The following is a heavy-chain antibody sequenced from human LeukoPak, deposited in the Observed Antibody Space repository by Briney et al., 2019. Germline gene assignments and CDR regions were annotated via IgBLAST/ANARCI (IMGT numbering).Heavy chain of an antibody. J-gene: IGHJ5*02. CDR3: ARAPSSSWYGNWFDP. V-gene: IGHV3-30*03. CDR2: ISYDGSNK. D-gene: IGHD6-13*01. CDR1: GFTFSSYG. Sequence: RPGGSLRLSCAASGFTFSSYGMHWVRQAPGKGPEWVAVISYDGSNKYYADSVKGRFTISRDNSKNTLYLQMNSLRAEDTAVYYCARAPSSSWYGNWFDPWGQGTLVTVSS.